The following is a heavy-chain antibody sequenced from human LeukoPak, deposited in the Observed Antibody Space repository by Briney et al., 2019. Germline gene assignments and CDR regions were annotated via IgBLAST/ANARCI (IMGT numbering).Heavy chain of an antibody. CDR3: ARDRYSSSSTSYYYYYMDV. V-gene: IGHV1-18*01. D-gene: IGHD6-6*01. J-gene: IGHJ6*03. CDR1: GYTFTSYG. CDR2: ISAYNGNT. Sequence: GASVKVSCKASGYTFTSYGISWVRQAPGQGLEWMGWISAYNGNTNYAQKLQGRVTMTTDTSTSTAYMELRSLRSDDTAVYYCARDRYSSSSTSYYYYYMDVWGKGTTVTVSS.